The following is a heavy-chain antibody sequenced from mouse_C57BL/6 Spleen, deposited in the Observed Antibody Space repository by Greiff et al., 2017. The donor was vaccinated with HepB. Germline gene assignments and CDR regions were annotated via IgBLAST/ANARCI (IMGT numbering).Heavy chain of an antibody. D-gene: IGHD2-5*01. CDR3: ADSNYSSWFAY. CDR1: GFTFSDYG. Sequence: VQLKESGGGLVKPGGSLKLSCAASGFTFSDYGMHWVRQAPEKGLEWVAYISSGSSTIYYADTVKGRFTISRDNAKNTLFLQMTSLRSEDTAMYYCADSNYSSWFAYWGQGTLVTVSA. CDR2: ISSGSSTI. J-gene: IGHJ3*01. V-gene: IGHV5-17*01.